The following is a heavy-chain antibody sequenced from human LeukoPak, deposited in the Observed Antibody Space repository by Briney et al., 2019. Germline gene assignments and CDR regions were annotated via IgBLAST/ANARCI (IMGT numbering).Heavy chain of an antibody. CDR3: ARGQYYDSSGYYGFDY. D-gene: IGHD3-22*01. CDR2: IRYDGSHK. CDR1: GFTFNTYG. Sequence: GGSLRLSCAASGFTFNTYGMHWVRQAPGKGLEWVAFIRYDGSHKYYADSVKGRFTISRDNSKNTLYLQMNSLRAEDTAVYYCARGQYYDSSGYYGFDYWGQGTLVTVSS. J-gene: IGHJ4*02. V-gene: IGHV3-30*02.